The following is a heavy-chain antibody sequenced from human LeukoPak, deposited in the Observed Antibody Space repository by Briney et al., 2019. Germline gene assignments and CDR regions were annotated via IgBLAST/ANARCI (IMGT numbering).Heavy chain of an antibody. J-gene: IGHJ4*02. CDR2: STSSGSTI. D-gene: IGHD3-22*01. V-gene: IGHV3-48*03. CDR1: GFIFSSYE. Sequence: PGGSLRLSCATSGFIFSSYEMNWVRQAPGKGLEWISYSTSSGSTIYYADSVKGRFTISRDNSKNILYLQMNSLRTEDTAVYSCARVPDGSGPSFDYWGQGTLVTVSS. CDR3: ARVPDGSGPSFDY.